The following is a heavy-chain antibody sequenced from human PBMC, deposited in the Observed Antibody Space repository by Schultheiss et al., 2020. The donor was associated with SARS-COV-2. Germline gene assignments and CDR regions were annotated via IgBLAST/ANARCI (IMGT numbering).Heavy chain of an antibody. Sequence: SETLSLTCTVSGGSISSGGYYWSWIRQPAGKGLEWIGRIYTSGSTNYNPSLKSRVTISVDTSKNQFSLKLSSVTAADTAVYYCARDPQGLVVYYYYGMDVWGQGTTVTVSS. CDR2: IYTSGST. CDR1: GGSISSGGYY. V-gene: IGHV4-61*02. J-gene: IGHJ6*02. D-gene: IGHD2-15*01. CDR3: ARDPQGLVVYYYYGMDV.